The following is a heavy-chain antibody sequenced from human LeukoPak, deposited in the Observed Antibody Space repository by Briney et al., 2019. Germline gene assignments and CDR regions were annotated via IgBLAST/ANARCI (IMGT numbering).Heavy chain of an antibody. D-gene: IGHD2-8*01. CDR2: IYYTGGS. CDR1: GGSISSSDYY. CDR3: VRENHCTNGVCWAFDP. Sequence: SETLSLTCTVSGGSISSSDYYWGWIRQPPGKGLEWIGNIYYTGGSSYNSSLKSRVTISVDTSKNQFSLQLSSVTAADTAVYYCVRENHCTNGVCWAFDPWGQGTLVTVSS. J-gene: IGHJ5*02. V-gene: IGHV4-39*07.